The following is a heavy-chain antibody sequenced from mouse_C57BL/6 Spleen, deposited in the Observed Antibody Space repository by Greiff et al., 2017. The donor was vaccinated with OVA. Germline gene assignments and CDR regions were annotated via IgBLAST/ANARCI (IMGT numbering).Heavy chain of an antibody. Sequence: VKLQESGAELVRPGTSVKMSCKASGYTFTNYWIGWAKQRPGHGLEWIGDIYPGGGYTNYNEKFKGKATLTADISSSTAYMQFSSLTSEDSAIYYCARSGEGYYAMDYWGQGTSVTVSS. CDR3: ARSGEGYYAMDY. CDR2: IYPGGGYT. CDR1: GYTFTNYW. V-gene: IGHV1-63*01. J-gene: IGHJ4*01.